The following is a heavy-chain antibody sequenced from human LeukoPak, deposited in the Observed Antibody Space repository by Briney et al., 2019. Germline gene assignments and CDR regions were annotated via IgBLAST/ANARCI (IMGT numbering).Heavy chain of an antibody. CDR3: ARYTFGGVIANYVDY. CDR1: GGSISSYY. CDR2: IYYSGST. D-gene: IGHD3-16*02. Sequence: LETLSLTCTVSGGSISSYYWSWIRQPPGKGLEWIGYIYYSGSTNYNPSLKSRVTISVDTSKNQFSLKLSSVTAADTAVYYCARYTFGGVIANYVDYWGQGTLVTVSP. V-gene: IGHV4-59*08. J-gene: IGHJ4*02.